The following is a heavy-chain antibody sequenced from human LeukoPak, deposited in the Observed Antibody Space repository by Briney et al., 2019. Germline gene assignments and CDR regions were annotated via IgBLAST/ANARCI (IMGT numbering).Heavy chain of an antibody. Sequence: GSVRDSCKASGYTFTSYGISWVRQAPGQGLEWMGWISAYNGYTNYAQKLQGRVTMTTDTSTSTAYMELRSLRSDDTAVYYCTRALVAYGDDDYWGQGTRVT. V-gene: IGHV1-18*01. CDR3: TRALVAYGDDDY. CDR1: GYTFTSYG. D-gene: IGHD4-17*01. J-gene: IGHJ4*02. CDR2: ISAYNGYT.